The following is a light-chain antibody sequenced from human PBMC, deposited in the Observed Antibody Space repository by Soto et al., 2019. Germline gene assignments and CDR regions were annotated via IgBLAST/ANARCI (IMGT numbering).Light chain of an antibody. V-gene: IGLV2-14*01. J-gene: IGLJ1*01. CDR1: SSDIGGYNY. CDR2: EVT. Sequence: QSALTQPASVSGSPGQSITISCTGGSSDIGGYNYVSWFQQHPGKVPKLMIYEVTNRPSGVSNRFSGSKSGSTAFLTISGLQAEDEADYYCSSYTSSNTLVFGTGTKVTVL. CDR3: SSYTSSNTLV.